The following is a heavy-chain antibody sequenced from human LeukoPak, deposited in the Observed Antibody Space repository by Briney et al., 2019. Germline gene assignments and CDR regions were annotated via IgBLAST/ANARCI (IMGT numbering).Heavy chain of an antibody. CDR2: IYYSGST. V-gene: IGHV4-31*03. Sequence: SETLSLTCTVSGGSISSGGYYWSWIRQHPGKGLEWIGYIYYSGSTYYNPSLKSRVTISVVTSKNQFALELASVTSADTAVYYCARSKQQPHYFDYWGQGTLVTVSS. CDR1: GGSISSGGYY. D-gene: IGHD6-13*01. CDR3: ARSKQQPHYFDY. J-gene: IGHJ4*02.